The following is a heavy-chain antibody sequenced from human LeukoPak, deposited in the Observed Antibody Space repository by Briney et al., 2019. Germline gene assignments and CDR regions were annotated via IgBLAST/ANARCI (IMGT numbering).Heavy chain of an antibody. CDR1: GGSFSGYY. Sequence: PSETLSLTCAVYGGSFSGYYWSWIRQPPGKGLEWIGEINHSGSTNYNPSLKSRVTISVDTSKNQFSLKLSSVTAADTAVYYCARANSNYGYYYYGMDVWGQGTTVTVFS. V-gene: IGHV4-34*01. CDR3: ARANSNYGYYYYGMDV. J-gene: IGHJ6*02. CDR2: INHSGST. D-gene: IGHD4-11*01.